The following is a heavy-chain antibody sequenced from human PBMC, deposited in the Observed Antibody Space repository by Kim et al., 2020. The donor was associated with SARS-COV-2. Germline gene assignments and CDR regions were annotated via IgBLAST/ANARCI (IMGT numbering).Heavy chain of an antibody. Sequence: GGSLRLYCAASGFTFSSYWMSWVRQATGKGREWVANIKQGGRVKYYTDSVRGRFTISRDDAKNSVYLQMNSLGADDMAVYYCARVGWSGWPEEYWGQGTLVAVSS. J-gene: IGHJ4*02. CDR1: GFTFSSYW. CDR3: ARVGWSGWPEEY. V-gene: IGHV3-7*01. CDR2: IKQGGRVK. D-gene: IGHD6-19*01.